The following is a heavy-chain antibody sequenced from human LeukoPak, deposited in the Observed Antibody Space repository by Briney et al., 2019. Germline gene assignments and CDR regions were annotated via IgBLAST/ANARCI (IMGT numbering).Heavy chain of an antibody. J-gene: IGHJ3*02. Sequence: SETLSLTCTVSGGSINSSPYYWGWIRQPPGKGLEWIGSIYYSGSAYYSSSLKSRVTILVDTSKNQFSLKLSSVTAADTAVYYCARDSVGGTGHDAFDIWGQGTMATVSS. V-gene: IGHV4-39*07. CDR1: GGSINSSPYY. CDR3: ARDSVGGTGHDAFDI. D-gene: IGHD1-26*01. CDR2: IYYSGSA.